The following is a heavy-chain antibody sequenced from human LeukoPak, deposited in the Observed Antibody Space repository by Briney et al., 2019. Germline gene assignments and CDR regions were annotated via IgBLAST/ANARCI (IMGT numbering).Heavy chain of an antibody. CDR3: ARGGYGDYEGTFDY. D-gene: IGHD4-17*01. V-gene: IGHV3-30*04. Sequence: PGRSLRLSCAASGFTFSSYAMHWVRQAPGKGLEWGAVISYDGSNKYYADSVKGRFTISRDNSKNTLYLQMNSLRAEDTAVYYCARGGYGDYEGTFDYWGQGTLVTVSS. CDR1: GFTFSSYA. CDR2: ISYDGSNK. J-gene: IGHJ4*02.